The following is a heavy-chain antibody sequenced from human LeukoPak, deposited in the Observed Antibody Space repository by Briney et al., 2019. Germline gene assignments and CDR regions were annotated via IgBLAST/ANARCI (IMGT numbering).Heavy chain of an antibody. V-gene: IGHV3-23*01. J-gene: IGHJ3*02. Sequence: PGGSLRLSCAASGFTFSSYAMSWVRQAPGKGLEWVSAISGSGGSTYYADSVKGRFTISRDNSKNTLYLQMNSLRAEDTAVYYCARWVEDYDFWSGYPDDAFDIWGQGTMVTVSS. D-gene: IGHD3-3*01. CDR2: ISGSGGST. CDR1: GFTFSSYA. CDR3: ARWVEDYDFWSGYPDDAFDI.